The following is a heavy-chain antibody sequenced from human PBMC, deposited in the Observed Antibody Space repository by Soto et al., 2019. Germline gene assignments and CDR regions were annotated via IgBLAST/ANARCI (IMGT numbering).Heavy chain of an antibody. CDR3: ARMAY. Sequence: GGSLRLSCAASGFTFTSFAVSWVRQAPGKGLEWVSSISSRGNDISYAKSVEGRFFTSRDNVNNLLYLDMNNLRPEDTAVYYCARMAYWGQGTLVTVSS. CDR2: ISSRGNDI. CDR1: GFTFTSFA. V-gene: IGHV3-21*06. J-gene: IGHJ4*02.